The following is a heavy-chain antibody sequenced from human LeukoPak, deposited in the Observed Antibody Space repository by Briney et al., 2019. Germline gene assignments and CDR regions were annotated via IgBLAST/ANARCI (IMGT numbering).Heavy chain of an antibody. V-gene: IGHV3-53*04. CDR2: IYAGGSSSA. CDR3: LRQGVGDPPR. J-gene: IGHJ4*02. Sequence: PGGSLRLSCAASGFTVSSNDMSWVRQAPGKGLEWVSLIYAGGSSSAFYADSVKGRFTGSRHDSKNTLDLQMNGLRADDTAVYYCLRQGVGDPPRWGQGTPVTVSS. D-gene: IGHD3-16*01. CDR1: GFTVSSND.